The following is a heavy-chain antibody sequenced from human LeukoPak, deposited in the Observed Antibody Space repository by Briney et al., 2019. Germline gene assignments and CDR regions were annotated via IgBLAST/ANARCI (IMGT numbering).Heavy chain of an antibody. CDR2: IGPSGDRT. Sequence: GGSLSLSHAASAFTFASYAMSCVRQAPGKGLEWLSLIGPSGDRTSNADCVEGGFTISTDNPRNTLYLQMNNMRSEDAAVYYCCNRGGYYDGVGYWVQWGQGTLVTVSS. D-gene: IGHD3-22*01. J-gene: IGHJ4*02. CDR1: AFTFASYA. CDR3: CNRGGYYDGVGYWVQ. V-gene: IGHV3-23*01.